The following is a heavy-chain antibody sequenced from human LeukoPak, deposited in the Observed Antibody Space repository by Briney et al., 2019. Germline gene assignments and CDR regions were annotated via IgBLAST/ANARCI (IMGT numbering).Heavy chain of an antibody. CDR1: GGSFSGYY. D-gene: IGHD6-13*01. CDR3: ARVVAAAGDEEYYYYYYMDV. Sequence: ASETLSLTCAVYGGSFSGYYWSWIRQPPGKGLEWIGEINHSGSTNYNPSLKSRVTISVDTSKNQFSLKLSSVTAADTAVYYCARVVAAAGDEEYYYYYYMDVWGKGTTVTISS. V-gene: IGHV4-34*01. CDR2: INHSGST. J-gene: IGHJ6*03.